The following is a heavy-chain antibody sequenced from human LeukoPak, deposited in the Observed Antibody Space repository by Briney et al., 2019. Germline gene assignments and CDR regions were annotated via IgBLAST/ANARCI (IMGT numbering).Heavy chain of an antibody. J-gene: IGHJ6*02. D-gene: IGHD3-3*01. CDR3: ARGPMFWSGYFQGDYYYGMDV. CDR1: GYSFTSYD. Sequence: ASVKVSCRASGYSFTSYDINWVRQATGQGLEWMGWMNPNSGNTGYAQKFQGRVTMTGNTSISTAYMELSSLRSEDTAVYYCARGPMFWSGYFQGDYYYGMDVWGQGTTVTVSS. CDR2: MNPNSGNT. V-gene: IGHV1-8*01.